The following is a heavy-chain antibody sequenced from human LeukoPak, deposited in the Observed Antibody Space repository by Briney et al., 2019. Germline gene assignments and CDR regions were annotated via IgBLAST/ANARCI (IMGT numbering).Heavy chain of an antibody. Sequence: GASVKVSCKASGYTFTKYYIHWVRQAPGQGLEWMGIINPSVGTTLYAQKFQGRVTLTRDTSTTTVYMEVTSLRSDDTAVYYCAREEMMVVLALDMWGKGTMVTVSS. CDR3: AREEMMVVLALDM. CDR1: GYTFTKYY. V-gene: IGHV1-46*01. CDR2: INPSVGTT. J-gene: IGHJ3*02. D-gene: IGHD3-22*01.